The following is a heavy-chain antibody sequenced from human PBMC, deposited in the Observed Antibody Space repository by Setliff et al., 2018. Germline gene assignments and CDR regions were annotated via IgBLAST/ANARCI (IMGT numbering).Heavy chain of an antibody. CDR3: ARDVFDFRTGQADP. D-gene: IGHD3-3*01. CDR1: GVTVSAYD. J-gene: IGHJ5*02. CDR2: ISSSGGST. V-gene: IGHV3-11*04. Sequence: GGSLRLSCAASGVTVSAYDMSWVRQAPGKGLEWVSAISSSGGSTYYADSVKGRFTISRDNAKSSLYLHMSSLRDENPAVYYCARDVFDFRTGQADPWGQGTLVTVSS.